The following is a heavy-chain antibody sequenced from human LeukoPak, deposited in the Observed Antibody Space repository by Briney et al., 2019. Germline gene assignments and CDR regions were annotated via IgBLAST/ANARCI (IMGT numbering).Heavy chain of an antibody. D-gene: IGHD2-21*01. CDR2: IKQDGSEK. V-gene: IGHV3-7*05. Sequence: GGSLRLSCAASGFTFSSYWMSWVRQAPGKGLEWVANIKQDGSEKYYVDSVKGRFTISRDNAKNSLYLQMNSLRAEDTAVYYCARVDDHIVAPFHYWGQGTLVTVSS. J-gene: IGHJ4*02. CDR1: GFTFSSYW. CDR3: ARVDDHIVAPFHY.